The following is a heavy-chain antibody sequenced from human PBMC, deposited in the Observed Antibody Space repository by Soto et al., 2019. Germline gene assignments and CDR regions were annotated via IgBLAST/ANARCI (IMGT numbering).Heavy chain of an antibody. J-gene: IGHJ4*02. CDR1: GYTFTSYG. V-gene: IGHV1-18*04. D-gene: IGHD2-2*01. CDR2: ISAYNGNT. Sequence: QVPLVQSGAEVKKPGASVKVSCKASGYTFTSYGISWVRQAPGPGLEWMGWISAYNGNTNYAQKLQGRVTMTTDTSTSTAYMELRSLRSDDTAVYYCARVGVVVPAAILDFDYWGQGTLVTVSS. CDR3: ARVGVVVPAAILDFDY.